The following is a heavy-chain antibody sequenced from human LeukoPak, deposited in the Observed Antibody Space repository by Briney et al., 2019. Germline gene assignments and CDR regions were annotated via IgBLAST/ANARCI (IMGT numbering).Heavy chain of an antibody. J-gene: IGHJ4*02. CDR3: VSGWYEGYYFDY. D-gene: IGHD6-19*01. CDR1: GGSISSYY. CDR2: IYYSGST. Sequence: SETLSLTCTVSGGSISSYYWSWIRQPPGKGLEWIGYIYYSGSTNYNPSLKSRVTISVDTSKNQFSLKLGSVTAADTAVYYCVSGWYEGYYFDYWGQGTLVTVSS. V-gene: IGHV4-59*01.